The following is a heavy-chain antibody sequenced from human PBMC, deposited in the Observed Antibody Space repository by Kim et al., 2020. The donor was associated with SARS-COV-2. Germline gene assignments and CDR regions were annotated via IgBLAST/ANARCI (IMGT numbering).Heavy chain of an antibody. D-gene: IGHD1-26*01. CDR2: ISGSGAPT. CDR1: GFTFNNYA. J-gene: IGHJ4*02. V-gene: IGHV3-23*01. Sequence: GGSLRLSCAASGFTFNNYAMSWVRQAPGKGLEWVSTISGSGAPTYYADSVKGRFTISRDDSKNTLHLQMNSLRAEDTAVYYCAKASSRGAYLTYFDYWGPGTLVTVPS. CDR3: AKASSRGAYLTYFDY.